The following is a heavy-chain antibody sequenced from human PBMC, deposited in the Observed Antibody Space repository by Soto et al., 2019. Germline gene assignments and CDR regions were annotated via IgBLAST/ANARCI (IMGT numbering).Heavy chain of an antibody. Sequence: EVQLVESGGGLVQPGGSLRLSCAASGFTFSSYWMHWVRQAPGKGLVWVSRINSDGSSTSYADSVKGRFTIPRGNAKNTLYLQMNRLRAEATAVYDCARVTGDYYGSGRYPDYWGQGTLVTVSS. CDR2: INSDGSST. CDR1: GFTFSSYW. CDR3: ARVTGDYYGSGRYPDY. D-gene: IGHD3-10*01. V-gene: IGHV3-74*01. J-gene: IGHJ4*02.